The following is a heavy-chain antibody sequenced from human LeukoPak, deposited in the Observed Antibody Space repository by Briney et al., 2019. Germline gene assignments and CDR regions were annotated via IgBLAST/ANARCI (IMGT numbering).Heavy chain of an antibody. CDR3: ARERCSSTTCYFDY. CDR1: GGSISSYY. V-gene: IGHV4-59*01. J-gene: IGHJ4*02. CDR2: IYYSGST. Sequence: SETLSLTCTVSGGSISSYYWSWIRQPPGKGLEWIGYIYYSGSTNYNPSPKSRVTISVDTSKNQFSLKLSSVTAADTAVYYCARERCSSTTCYFDYWDQGTLVTVSS. D-gene: IGHD2-2*01.